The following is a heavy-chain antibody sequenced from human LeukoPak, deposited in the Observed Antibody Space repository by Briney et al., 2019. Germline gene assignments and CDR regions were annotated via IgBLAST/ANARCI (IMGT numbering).Heavy chain of an antibody. D-gene: IGHD1-26*01. V-gene: IGHV3-21*01. CDR1: GFTFSSYS. J-gene: IGHJ4*02. CDR2: ISSSSTYI. CDR3: ARGGGGSSYFDY. Sequence: PGGSLRLSCAASGFTFSSYSMNWVRQAPGKGLEWVSSISSSSTYIYYADSLKGRFTISRDDAKNSLYLQMNSLRAEDTAVYYCARGGGGSSYFDYWGQGTLVTVSS.